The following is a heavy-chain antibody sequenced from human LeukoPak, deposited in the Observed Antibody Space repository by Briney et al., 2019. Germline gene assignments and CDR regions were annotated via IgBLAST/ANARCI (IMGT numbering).Heavy chain of an antibody. CDR3: ARDYYYGSGSYYNVFDY. J-gene: IGHJ4*02. CDR2: ISIYNGNT. D-gene: IGHD3-10*01. CDR1: GYTFTNFG. V-gene: IGHV1-18*01. Sequence: ASVKVSFKASGYTFTNFGISWVRQAPGQGLEWMGWISIYNGNTNYAQKFQGRVTMTTDTSTSTAYMELTSLRSDDTAVYYCARDYYYGSGSYYNVFDYWGQGTLVTVSS.